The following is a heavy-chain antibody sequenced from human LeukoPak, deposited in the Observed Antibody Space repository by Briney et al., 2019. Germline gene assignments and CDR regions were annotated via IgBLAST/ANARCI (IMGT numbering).Heavy chain of an antibody. CDR1: GYTFTSYG. D-gene: IGHD4-17*01. CDR2: ISAYNGNT. V-gene: IGHV1-18*01. CDR3: ARDSLGDYGDYYYYYYYGMDV. Sequence: GASVKVSCKASGYTFTSYGISWVRQAPGQGLEWMGWISAYNGNTNYAQKLQGRVTMTTDTSTSTAYMELRSLRSDDTAVYYCARDSLGDYGDYYYYYYYGMDVWGQGTTVTVSS. J-gene: IGHJ6*02.